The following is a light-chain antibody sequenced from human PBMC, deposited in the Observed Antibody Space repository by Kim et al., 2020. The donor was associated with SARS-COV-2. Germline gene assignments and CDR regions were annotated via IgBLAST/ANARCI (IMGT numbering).Light chain of an antibody. Sequence: SPGERATLSCRASQSVSSTYLDWYQQKPGQAPRLLMSDASTRATGIPDRFSGSGSETDFTLTISRLEPEDFAVYYCQQYDTSRTFGQGTKVDIK. J-gene: IGKJ1*01. V-gene: IGKV3-20*01. CDR1: QSVSSTY. CDR2: DAS. CDR3: QQYDTSRT.